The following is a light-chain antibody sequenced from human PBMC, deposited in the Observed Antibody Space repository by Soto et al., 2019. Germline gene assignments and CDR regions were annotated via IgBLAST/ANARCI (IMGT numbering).Light chain of an antibody. Sequence: HSVLNQPASVFGAPGQSITLSFTGTHKDGVSYNLVSWYQQHPGKAPKVIIYEVSERPSGVSDRFSGSKSGNTASLMISGLQAEDEADYYCCSYAGSTTQTYVFGSGTKVTVL. V-gene: IGLV2-23*02. CDR2: EVS. J-gene: IGLJ1*01. CDR1: HKDGVSYNL. CDR3: CSYAGSTTQTYV.